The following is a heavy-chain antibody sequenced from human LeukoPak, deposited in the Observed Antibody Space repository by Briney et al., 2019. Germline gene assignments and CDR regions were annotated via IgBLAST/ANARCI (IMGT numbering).Heavy chain of an antibody. CDR2: ISSSSSTI. V-gene: IGHV3-48*02. CDR1: GFTFSSYS. D-gene: IGHD3-22*01. Sequence: GGSLRLSCAASGFTFSSYSMNWVRQAPGKGLEWVSYISSSSSTIYYADSVKGRFTISRDNAKNSLYLQMNSLRDEDTAVYYCARDGSLPRYYYDSRGYSYYFDYWGQGTLVTVSS. J-gene: IGHJ4*02. CDR3: ARDGSLPRYYYDSRGYSYYFDY.